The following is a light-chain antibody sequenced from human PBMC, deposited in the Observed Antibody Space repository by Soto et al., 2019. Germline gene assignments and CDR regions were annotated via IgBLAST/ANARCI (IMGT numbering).Light chain of an antibody. J-gene: IGLJ2*01. V-gene: IGLV1-44*01. Sequence: QSVLTQPPSASGTPGQRVTISCSGSNSNIGRNTVNWYQQLPGASPNLLIYSNNERPSGVPDRFSGSKSGTSASLAISGIQSEDAAAYYCAAWDDRPNVPVFGGGTKLTVL. CDR1: NSNIGRNT. CDR3: AAWDDRPNVPV. CDR2: SNN.